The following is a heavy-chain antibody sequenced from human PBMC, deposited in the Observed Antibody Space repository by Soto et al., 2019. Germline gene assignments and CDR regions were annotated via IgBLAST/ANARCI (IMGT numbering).Heavy chain of an antibody. CDR1: GGSISSSSYY. V-gene: IGHV4-39*01. D-gene: IGHD2-15*01. CDR3: ARVLGYCSGGSCYSVLYSSGWNYFDY. Sequence: SETLSLTCTVSGGSISSSSYYWGWIRQPPGKGLEWMGSIYYSGSTYYNPSLKSRVTISVDTSKNQFSLKLSSVTAADTAVYYCARVLGYCSGGSCYSVLYSSGWNYFDYWGQGTLVTVSS. J-gene: IGHJ4*02. CDR2: IYYSGST.